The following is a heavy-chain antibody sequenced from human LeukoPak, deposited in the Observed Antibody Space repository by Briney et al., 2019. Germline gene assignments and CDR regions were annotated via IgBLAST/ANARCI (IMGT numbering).Heavy chain of an antibody. V-gene: IGHV3-48*04. CDR1: GFTFSSYS. CDR3: ARDFYYDSSGYHGGMDY. Sequence: PGGSLRLSCAASGFTFSSYSMNWVRQAPGKGLEWVSYISHSSSTIYYADSVKGRFTISRDNARNSLYLQMNSLRAEDTAVYYCARDFYYDSSGYHGGMDYWGQGTLVTVSS. CDR2: ISHSSSTI. D-gene: IGHD3-22*01. J-gene: IGHJ4*02.